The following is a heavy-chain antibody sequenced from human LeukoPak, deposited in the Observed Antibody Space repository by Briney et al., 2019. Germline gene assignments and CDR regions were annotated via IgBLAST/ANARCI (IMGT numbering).Heavy chain of an antibody. Sequence: GGSLRLSCAASGFTFSSYAIDWGRQAPGKGLGGVAVISYDGNNKYYADSVKGRFTISRDNSKNTLYLQMNSLRAEDTAVYYCARDRVGSSSSIIDYWGQGTLVTVSS. CDR1: GFTFSSYA. CDR3: ARDRVGSSSSIIDY. CDR2: ISYDGNNK. V-gene: IGHV3-30-3*01. D-gene: IGHD6-6*01. J-gene: IGHJ4*02.